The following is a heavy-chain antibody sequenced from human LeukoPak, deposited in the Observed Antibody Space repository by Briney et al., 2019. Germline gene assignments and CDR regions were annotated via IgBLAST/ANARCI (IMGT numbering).Heavy chain of an antibody. D-gene: IGHD4-23*01. CDR2: IKLDGSEK. V-gene: IGHV3-7*01. CDR1: GFTFSNSW. CDR3: ARGGGGVDY. J-gene: IGHJ4*02. Sequence: GGSLRLSCAASGFTFSNSWISWVRQAPGKGLEWVANIKLDGSEKYYVDSVKGRFSISRDNAKNSLYLQMNSLRAEDTAVYYCARGGGGVDYWGQGTLVTVSS.